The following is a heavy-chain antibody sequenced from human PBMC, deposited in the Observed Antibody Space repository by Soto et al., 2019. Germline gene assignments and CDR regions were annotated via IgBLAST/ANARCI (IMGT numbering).Heavy chain of an antibody. J-gene: IGHJ4*02. V-gene: IGHV5-51*01. CDR1: AYSFTNYW. CDR2: IYPGDSDT. Sequence: PGESLKISCNGSAYSFTNYWIGWVRQMPEKGLEWIGTIYPGDSDTKYSSAFRGHVTISADTSVSTAYLQWRSLEATDSAIYYCARYSGSYWHYLDFWGQGTLVTVSS. D-gene: IGHD1-26*01. CDR3: ARYSGSYWHYLDF.